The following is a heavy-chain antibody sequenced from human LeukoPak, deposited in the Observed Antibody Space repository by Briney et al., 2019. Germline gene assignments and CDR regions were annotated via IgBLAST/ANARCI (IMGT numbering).Heavy chain of an antibody. CDR1: GGSFSRYY. Sequence: NSSETLSLTCAVNGGSFSRYYWSWIRQPPGKGLEWIGEINHSGSTNYNPSLKSRVTISVDTSKNQVSLKLSSVTAADTAVYFCARDWGVGGRPGYMDVWGKGTTVTVSS. D-gene: IGHD6-6*01. J-gene: IGHJ6*03. V-gene: IGHV4-34*01. CDR2: INHSGST. CDR3: ARDWGVGGRPGYMDV.